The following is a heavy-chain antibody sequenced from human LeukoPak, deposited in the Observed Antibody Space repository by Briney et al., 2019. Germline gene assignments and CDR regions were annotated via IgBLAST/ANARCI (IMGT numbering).Heavy chain of an antibody. J-gene: IGHJ4*02. Sequence: ASVKVSCKASGYTFTSYGISWVRQAPGQGLEWMGWMNPNSGNTGYAQKFQGRVTMTRNTSISTAYMELSSLRSEDTAVYYCARGSISYGSGSYYKAFDYWGQGTLVTVSS. CDR2: MNPNSGNT. CDR1: GYTFTSYG. D-gene: IGHD3-10*01. V-gene: IGHV1-8*02. CDR3: ARGSISYGSGSYYKAFDY.